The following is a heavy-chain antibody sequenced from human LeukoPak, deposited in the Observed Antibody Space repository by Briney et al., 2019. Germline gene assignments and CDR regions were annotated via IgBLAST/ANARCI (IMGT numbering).Heavy chain of an antibody. CDR3: ARDPPRRSDF. V-gene: IGHV3-7*01. CDR1: GFTFSNFL. CDR2: INEDGSRE. J-gene: IGHJ4*02. Sequence: GGSLRLSCAASGFTFSNFLMTWVRHSPGKGLEWVASINEDGSRELYVDSAKGRFSISRDNANNALSLQMNSLRVGDTAVYYCARDPPRRSDFWGQGTLVTVSS.